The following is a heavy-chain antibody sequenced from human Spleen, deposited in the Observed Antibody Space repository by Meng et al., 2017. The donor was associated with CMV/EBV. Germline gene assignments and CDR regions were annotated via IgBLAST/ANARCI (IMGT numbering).Heavy chain of an antibody. CDR1: GFTFSNDG. D-gene: IGHD4-23*01. V-gene: IGHV3-7*01. J-gene: IGHJ6*02. CDR2: IKHDGSEN. Sequence: GESLKISCAASGFTFSNDGMSWVRQAPGKGLEWVANIKHDGSENYYVDSVKGRFSISRDNAKNSLYLQMNSLRADDTAVYYCARDRRIYTGNYPDNYYCYGMDVWGQGTTVTVSS. CDR3: ARDRRIYTGNYPDNYYCYGMDV.